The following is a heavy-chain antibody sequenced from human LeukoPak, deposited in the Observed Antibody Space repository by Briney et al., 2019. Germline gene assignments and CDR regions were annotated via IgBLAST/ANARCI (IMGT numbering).Heavy chain of an antibody. CDR2: ISSGSSYI. D-gene: IGHD2-2*01. V-gene: IGHV3-21*01. Sequence: GGPLRLSCAASGFTFSSYSMNWVRQAPGKGLEWVSSISSGSSYIYYADSVKGRFTISRDNAKNSLYLQMNSLRAEDTAVYYCSRGPSQLPSPWGQGALVTVSS. CDR1: GFTFSSYS. J-gene: IGHJ5*02. CDR3: SRGPSQLPSP.